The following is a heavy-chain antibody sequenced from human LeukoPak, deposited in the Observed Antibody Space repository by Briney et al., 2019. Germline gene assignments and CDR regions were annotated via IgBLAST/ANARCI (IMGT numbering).Heavy chain of an antibody. Sequence: RTGGSLRLSCAASGFTVSSNYMSWVRQAPGKGLEWVSVIYSGGSGGYTYYTESAKGRFTISRDNSKNTLYLQMDSLRAEDTAVYYCARSNCNSCYLGVWYFFDYWGQGTLVTVSS. D-gene: IGHD1/OR15-1a*01. CDR1: GFTVSSNY. CDR2: IYSGGSGGYT. V-gene: IGHV3-66*01. CDR3: ARSNCNSCYLGVWYFFDY. J-gene: IGHJ4*02.